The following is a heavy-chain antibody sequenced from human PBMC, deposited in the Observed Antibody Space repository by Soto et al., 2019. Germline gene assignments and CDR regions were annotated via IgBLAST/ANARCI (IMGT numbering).Heavy chain of an antibody. Sequence: QVQLQESGPGLVMPSETLSLTCTVSGDSISGSPYYWGWIRQPPGKRLEWIGSIFYDAYTVYTPSLKSRVTISVDTPKNKFSLKLTSGAAADTATYFCARLQTAVPHYWGEGILVTVSS. CDR1: GDSISGSPYY. CDR3: ARLQTAVPHY. D-gene: IGHD6-19*01. CDR2: IFYDAYT. V-gene: IGHV4-39*01. J-gene: IGHJ4*02.